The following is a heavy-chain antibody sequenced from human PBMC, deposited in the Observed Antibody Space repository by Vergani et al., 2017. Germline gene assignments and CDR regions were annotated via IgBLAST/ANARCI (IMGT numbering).Heavy chain of an antibody. J-gene: IGHJ6*02. CDR1: GGSFSGYY. CDR3: AGGALGSWYYYYYGMDV. V-gene: IGHV4-34*01. CDR2: INHSGCT. Sequence: QVQLQQWGAGLLKPSETLSLTCAVYGGSFSGYYWSWIRPPPGKGLEWIGEINHSGCTNYKPSLKSGVTISVDTSKNQFSLKLSSVTAAETAVYYWAGGALGSWYYYYYGMDVWGQGTTVTVSS. D-gene: IGHD6-13*01.